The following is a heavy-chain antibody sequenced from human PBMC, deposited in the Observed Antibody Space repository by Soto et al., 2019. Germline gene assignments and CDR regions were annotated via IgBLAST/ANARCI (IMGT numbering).Heavy chain of an antibody. CDR1: GGSFSGYY. CDR3: ASRTRYVWGSDFDY. J-gene: IGHJ4*02. V-gene: IGHV4-34*01. CDR2: INHSGST. Sequence: PSETLSLTCAVYGGSFSGYYWSWIRQPPGKGLEWIGEINHSGSTNYNPSLKSRVTISVDTSKNQFSLKLSSVTAADTAVYYCASRTRYVWGSDFDYWGQGTPVTVSS. D-gene: IGHD3-16*01.